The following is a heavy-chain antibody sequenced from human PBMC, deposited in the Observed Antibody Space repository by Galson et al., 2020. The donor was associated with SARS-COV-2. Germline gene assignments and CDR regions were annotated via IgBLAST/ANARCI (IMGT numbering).Heavy chain of an antibody. CDR1: GESFSDYY. J-gene: IGHJ6*03. V-gene: IGHV4-34*01. CDR3: ARTKARDSTFHYHYCDMDV. CDR2: INYSGST. Sequence: SATLSLTCAVYGESFSDYYWYWTWIRQPPGKGLEWIGEINYSGSTNYNPSLKSRVTISLDTSKKQFSLKLTTVTAADTAVYYCARTKARDSTFHYHYCDMDVWGKGTTVTVSS. D-gene: IGHD3-16*01.